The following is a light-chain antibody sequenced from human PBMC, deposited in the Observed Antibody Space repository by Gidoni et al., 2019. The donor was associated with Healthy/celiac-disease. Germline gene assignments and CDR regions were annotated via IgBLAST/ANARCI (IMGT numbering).Light chain of an antibody. J-gene: IGKJ3*01. CDR1: QSISSW. Sequence: ITCRASQSISSWLAWYQQKPGKAPKLLIYKASSLESGVPSRFSGSGSGTEFTLTISSLQPDDFATYYCQQYNTWVTFGPGTKVEIK. CDR2: KAS. CDR3: QQYNTWVT. V-gene: IGKV1-5*03.